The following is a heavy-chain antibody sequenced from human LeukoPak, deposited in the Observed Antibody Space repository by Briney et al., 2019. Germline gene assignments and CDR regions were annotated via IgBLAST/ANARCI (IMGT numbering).Heavy chain of an antibody. CDR3: ARSDYDLLTGYSAVYFDF. D-gene: IGHD3-9*01. J-gene: IGHJ4*02. V-gene: IGHV4-59*01. CDR2: IYYSGST. CDR1: GGSISSYY. Sequence: SETLSLTCTVSGGSISSYYWSWIRQPPGKGLEWIGYIYYSGSTNYNPSLKSRITMSMDRSKKQFSLRLSSVTAADTAVYYCARSDYDLLTGYSAVYFDFWGQGALVTVSS.